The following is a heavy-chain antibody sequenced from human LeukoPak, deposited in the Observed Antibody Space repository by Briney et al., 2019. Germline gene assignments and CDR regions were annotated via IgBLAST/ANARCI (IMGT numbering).Heavy chain of an antibody. CDR3: ASNAYGAHSPSDV. J-gene: IGHJ6*02. CDR1: GFTFSDYY. D-gene: IGHD4-17*01. V-gene: IGHV3-11*03. Sequence: GGSLRLACAASGFTFSDYYMSWIRQAPGKGLEWLSYIHTTSGYTPYADSVRGRFTISRDNTKNSLYLQITRLRAEATAVYYCASNAYGAHSPSDVWGQGTPVTVSS. CDR2: IHTTSGYT.